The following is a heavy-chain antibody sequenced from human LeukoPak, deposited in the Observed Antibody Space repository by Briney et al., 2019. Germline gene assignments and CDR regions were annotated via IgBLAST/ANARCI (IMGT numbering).Heavy chain of an antibody. CDR1: GFTFSSYA. CDR3: AREYYDFWSGLYYNYYYYMDV. CDR2: ISGSGGST. V-gene: IGHV3-23*01. J-gene: IGHJ6*03. Sequence: GGSLRLSCAASGFTFSSYAMSWVRQAPGKGLEWVSAISGSGGSTYYADSVKGRFTISRDNAKSSLYLQMNSLRAEDTAVYFCAREYYDFWSGLYYNYYYYMDVWGKGTTVTVSS. D-gene: IGHD3-3*01.